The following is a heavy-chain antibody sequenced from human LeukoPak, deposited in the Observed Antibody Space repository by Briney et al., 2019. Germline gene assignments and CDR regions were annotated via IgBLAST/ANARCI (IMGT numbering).Heavy chain of an antibody. CDR3: ARAPPYYYDSSGYYADY. V-gene: IGHV1-8*01. Sequence: ASVKVSCKASGYTFTSYDINWVRQATGQGLEWMGWMNPNSGNTGYAQKFQGRVTMTRNTSISTAYMELSGLRPEDTAVYYCARAPPYYYDSSGYYADYWGQGTLVTVSS. D-gene: IGHD3-22*01. CDR1: GYTFTSYD. J-gene: IGHJ4*02. CDR2: MNPNSGNT.